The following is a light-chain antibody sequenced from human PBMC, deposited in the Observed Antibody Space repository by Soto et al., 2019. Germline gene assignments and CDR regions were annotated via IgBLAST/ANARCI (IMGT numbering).Light chain of an antibody. Sequence: QSALTQPASVSGSPGQSITISCTGISSDVGGYNYVSWYQQHPGKAPKLMIYDVSNRPSWVSNRFSGSKSGNTASLTICGLQAEDEADYYCSSYASTNTLFGGGTKVTVL. CDR1: SSDVGGYNY. V-gene: IGLV2-14*01. J-gene: IGLJ2*01. CDR3: SSYASTNTL. CDR2: DVS.